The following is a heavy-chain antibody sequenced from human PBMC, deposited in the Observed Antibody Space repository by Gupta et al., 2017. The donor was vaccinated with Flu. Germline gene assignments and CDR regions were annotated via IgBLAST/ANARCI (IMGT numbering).Heavy chain of an antibody. D-gene: IGHD3-22*01. V-gene: IGHV3-33*01. CDR2: IWYDGSNK. J-gene: IGHJ4*02. Sequence: QVQLVESGGGVVQPGRSLRLSCEVSGFTFSSSAMHWVRQAPGKGLEWVAVIWYDGSNKYYAGSVKGRFTISRDNSKNTLYLQMNSLRAEDTAVYYCARDLLYYYDSSGYPFVDYWGQGTLVTVSS. CDR1: GFTFSSSA. CDR3: ARDLLYYYDSSGYPFVDY.